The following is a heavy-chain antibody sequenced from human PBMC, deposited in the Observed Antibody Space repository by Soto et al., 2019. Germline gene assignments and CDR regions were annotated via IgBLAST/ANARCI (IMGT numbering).Heavy chain of an antibody. CDR3: ARSDGHTFNWLDS. CDR2: MNPTSGNT. J-gene: IGHJ5*01. Sequence: QVQLVQSGAEVKTPGASVKVSCKASGYTFTKYDMNWVRQAPGQGLEWMGWMNPTSGNTGYAQKFQGRLTMTWDTAIGIAHMELSSLCIEDTALYYCARSDGHTFNWLDSWGQGTLVTVSA. V-gene: IGHV1-8*01. CDR1: GYTFTKYD. D-gene: IGHD2-2*02.